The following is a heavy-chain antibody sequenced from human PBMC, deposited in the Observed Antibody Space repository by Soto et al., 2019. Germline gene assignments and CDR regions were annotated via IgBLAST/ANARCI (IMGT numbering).Heavy chain of an antibody. D-gene: IGHD6-19*01. J-gene: IGHJ6*02. Sequence: PSETLSLTCTVSGGSISSYYWSWIRQPPGKGLEWIGYIYYSGSTNYNPSLKSRVTISVDTSRNQFSLKLSSVTAADTAVYYCARGLPGGWYGGLNYYYYYGMDVSGQATTVTVSS. CDR1: GGSISSYY. CDR3: ARGLPGGWYGGLNYYYYYGMDV. CDR2: IYYSGST. V-gene: IGHV4-59*01.